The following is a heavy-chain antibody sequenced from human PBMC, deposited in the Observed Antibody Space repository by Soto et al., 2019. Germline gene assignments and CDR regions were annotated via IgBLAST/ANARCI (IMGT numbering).Heavy chain of an antibody. CDR1: GFTFSSYE. Sequence: GGFPRLSCAASGFTFSSYEMNWVRQAPGKGLEWVSYISSSGSTIYYADSVKGRFTISRDNAKNSLYLQMNSLRAEDTAVYYCARDGRCYRSAGSYYYGMDVWGQGTTVTAP. D-gene: IGHD2-15*01. CDR3: ARDGRCYRSAGSYYYGMDV. CDR2: ISSSGSTI. J-gene: IGHJ6*02. V-gene: IGHV3-48*03.